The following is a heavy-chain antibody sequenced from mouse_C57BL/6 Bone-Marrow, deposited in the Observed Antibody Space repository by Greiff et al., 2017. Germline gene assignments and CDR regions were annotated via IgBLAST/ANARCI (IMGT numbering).Heavy chain of an antibody. CDR2: ISDGGSYI. J-gene: IGHJ2*01. Sequence: EVKLVESGGGLVKPGGSLKLSCAASGFTFSSYAMSWVRPTPEKRLEWVATISDGGSYIYYPDNVKGRFTLSRDNAKNNLYLQMDHLKAEDTAIYYRAREGAGDYWGQGTTLTVSS. V-gene: IGHV5-4*01. CDR3: AREGAGDY. CDR1: GFTFSSYA.